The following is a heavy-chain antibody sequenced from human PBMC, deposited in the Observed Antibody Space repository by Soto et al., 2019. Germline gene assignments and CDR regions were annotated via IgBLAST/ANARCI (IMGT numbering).Heavy chain of an antibody. CDR2: IIPIFGTT. CDR1: GVTFNSFP. Sequence: VASVKVSCKASGVTFNSFPISWVRQAPGQGLEWMGGIIPIFGTTYYAQKFQGRVTITADESTSTAYMELSSLRSEDTAVYYCAREITNYGYFDYWGQGTLVTVSS. V-gene: IGHV1-69*13. CDR3: AREITNYGYFDY. D-gene: IGHD3-10*01. J-gene: IGHJ4*02.